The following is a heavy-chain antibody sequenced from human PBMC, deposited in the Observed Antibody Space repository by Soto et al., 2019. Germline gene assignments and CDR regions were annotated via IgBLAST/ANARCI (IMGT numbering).Heavy chain of an antibody. Sequence: EVQLVESGGGLVQPGGSLRLSCAASGFMFSIYWMSWVRQAPGKGLEWVANIKPDGSEKWYVDSVKGRFTISRDNAKNSLYLQMNSLGVEDTAVYYCARGDYYDPTGPFSDAFDIWGQGTMVTVSS. CDR1: GFMFSIYW. J-gene: IGHJ3*02. V-gene: IGHV3-7*04. CDR3: ARGDYYDPTGPFSDAFDI. CDR2: IKPDGSEK. D-gene: IGHD3-22*01.